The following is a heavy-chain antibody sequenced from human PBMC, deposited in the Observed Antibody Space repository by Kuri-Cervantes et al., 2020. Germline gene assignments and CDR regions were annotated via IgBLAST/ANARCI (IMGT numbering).Heavy chain of an antibody. CDR2: ISSSSSYI. Sequence: GGSLRLSCVISGFTFSNYWMSWVRQAPGQGLEWVSSISSSSSYIYYADSVKGRFTISRDNAKNSLYLQMNSLRAEDTAVHYCARRSVPDPWGQGTLVTVSS. J-gene: IGHJ5*02. CDR3: ARRSVPDP. CDR1: GFTFSNYW. V-gene: IGHV3-21*01.